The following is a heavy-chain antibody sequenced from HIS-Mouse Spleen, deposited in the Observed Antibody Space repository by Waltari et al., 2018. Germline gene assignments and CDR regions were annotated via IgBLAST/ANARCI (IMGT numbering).Heavy chain of an antibody. J-gene: IGHJ4*02. CDR1: GFSLSTSGMC. V-gene: IGHV2-70*15. CDR3: ARIAEGYSSGWYAFDY. D-gene: IGHD6-19*01. CDR2: IDWDDDK. Sequence: QVTLRESGPALVKPTQTLTLTCTFSGFSLSTSGMCVSWIRQPPGKALEWLARIDWDDDKYYSTYLKTRVTISKDTSKNQVVLTMTNMDPVDTATYYCARIAEGYSSGWYAFDYWGQGTLVTVSS.